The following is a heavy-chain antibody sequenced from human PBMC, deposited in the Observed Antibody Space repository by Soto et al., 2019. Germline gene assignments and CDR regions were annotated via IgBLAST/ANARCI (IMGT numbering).Heavy chain of an antibody. CDR1: GFTSSSYS. CDR2: ISYDGNKK. Sequence: QVQLVESGGGVVQPGRSLRLSCAASGFTSSSYSMHWVRQAPGKGLEWVGVISYDGNKKYYRDSVKGRFSISRDTSNNTVHLQMNSLRPEDTAVYYCARSVAVAGLDYWGQGSLVTVSS. J-gene: IGHJ4*02. V-gene: IGHV3-30-3*01. CDR3: ARSVAVAGLDY. D-gene: IGHD6-19*01.